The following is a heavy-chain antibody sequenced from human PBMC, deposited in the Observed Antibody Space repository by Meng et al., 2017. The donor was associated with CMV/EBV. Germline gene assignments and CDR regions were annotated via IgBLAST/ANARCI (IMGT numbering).Heavy chain of an antibody. Sequence: GESLKISCAASGFTFSDYYMSWIRQAPGKGLEWVSYISSSGSTIYYADSVKGQFTISRDNAKNSLYLQMNSLRAEDTAVYYCARDYDFWSGFLDYWGQGTLVTVSS. D-gene: IGHD3-3*01. J-gene: IGHJ4*02. CDR2: ISSSGSTI. CDR3: ARDYDFWSGFLDY. CDR1: GFTFSDYY. V-gene: IGHV3-11*01.